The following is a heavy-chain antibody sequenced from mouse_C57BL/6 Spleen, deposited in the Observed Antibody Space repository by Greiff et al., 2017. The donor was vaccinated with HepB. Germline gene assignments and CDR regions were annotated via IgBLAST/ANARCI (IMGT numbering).Heavy chain of an antibody. CDR3: ARGDYGNPFGY. D-gene: IGHD2-1*01. J-gene: IGHJ2*01. Sequence: QVQLQQPGAELVRPGTSVKLSCKASGYTFTSYWMHWVKQRPGQGLEWIGVIDPSDSYTNYNQKFKGKATLTVDTSSSTAYMQLSSLTSEDSAVYYCARGDYGNPFGYWGQGTTLTVSS. CDR2: IDPSDSYT. V-gene: IGHV1-59*01. CDR1: GYTFTSYW.